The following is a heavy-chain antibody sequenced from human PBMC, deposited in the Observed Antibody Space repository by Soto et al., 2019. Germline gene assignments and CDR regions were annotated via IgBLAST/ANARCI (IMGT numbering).Heavy chain of an antibody. J-gene: IGHJ5*02. Sequence: SETLSLTCTVSGGSISSSSYYWGWMRQPPGQGLEWIGSIYYSGSTYYNPSLKSRATISVDTSKNQFSLKLSSVTAADTAVYYCARLTYYYDSSGYYGGWFDPWGQETLVTVSS. CDR1: GGSISSSSYY. V-gene: IGHV4-39*01. CDR3: ARLTYYYDSSGYYGGWFDP. CDR2: IYYSGST. D-gene: IGHD3-22*01.